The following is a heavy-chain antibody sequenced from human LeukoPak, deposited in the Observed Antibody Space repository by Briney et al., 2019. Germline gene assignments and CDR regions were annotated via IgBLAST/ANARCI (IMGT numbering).Heavy chain of an antibody. V-gene: IGHV3-23*01. CDR3: AMGSTDYFYYMDV. Sequence: GGSLRLSCVASGFTFSPFAMTWVRQAPGKGLEWVSAISRTGGALYYADSVMGRFTISRDDPKNTLYLQMDNLRADDTAVYYCAMGSTDYFYYMDVWGKGTTVTVSS. CDR1: GFTFSPFA. CDR2: ISRTGGAL. D-gene: IGHD2-21*02. J-gene: IGHJ6*03.